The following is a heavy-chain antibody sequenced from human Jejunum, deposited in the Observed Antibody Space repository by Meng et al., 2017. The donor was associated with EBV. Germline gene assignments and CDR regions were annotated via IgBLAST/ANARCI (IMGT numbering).Heavy chain of an antibody. CDR2: INPGNGET. D-gene: IGHD3/OR15-3a*01. V-gene: IGHV1-3*01. CDR1: GYTFTNYP. CDR3: ASRPGFNIGPFDY. J-gene: IGHJ4*02. Sequence: QAQLCQVGSEVKKPGASVKLSCKPSGYTFTNYPIHWVRQAPGQRPEWMGCINPGNGETEFSQKFQGRVTITRDTSATTAYMELTSLRSEDTAVYYCASRPGFNIGPFDYWGQGTLVTVSS.